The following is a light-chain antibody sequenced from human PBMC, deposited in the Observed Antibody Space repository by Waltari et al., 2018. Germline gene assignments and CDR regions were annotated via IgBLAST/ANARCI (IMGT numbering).Light chain of an antibody. Sequence: QSVLTQPPSAYGTPGQRVTISCSGSSSNIGSRPVNWYQQFPGTTPKLLIHDSNQRPSGVPDRFSGSKSGTSASLAISGLQSEDEADYYCVAWDVSLSGYVFGTGTKVTVL. V-gene: IGLV1-44*01. CDR3: VAWDVSLSGYV. CDR2: DSN. J-gene: IGLJ1*01. CDR1: SSNIGSRP.